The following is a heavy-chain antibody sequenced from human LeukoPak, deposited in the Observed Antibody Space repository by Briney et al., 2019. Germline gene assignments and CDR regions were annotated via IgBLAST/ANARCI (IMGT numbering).Heavy chain of an antibody. V-gene: IGHV1-18*01. Sequence: ASVKVSCKASGYTFTSYGISWVRQAPGQGLEWMGWISAYNGNTNYAQKLQGRVTMTTDTSTSTAYMELRSLRSDDTAVYYCARGRRVVPADKPDWYFDLWGRGTLVTVSS. CDR3: ARGRRVVPADKPDWYFDL. CDR2: ISAYNGNT. D-gene: IGHD2-2*01. CDR1: GYTFTSYG. J-gene: IGHJ2*01.